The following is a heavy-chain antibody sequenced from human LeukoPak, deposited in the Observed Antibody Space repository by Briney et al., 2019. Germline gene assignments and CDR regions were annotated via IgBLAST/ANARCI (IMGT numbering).Heavy chain of an antibody. V-gene: IGHV3-9*01. CDR2: ISWNSGTM. D-gene: IGHD6-19*01. CDR1: GFTFDDYA. CDR3: AKDMEAAVAGTMNY. Sequence: PGGSLRLSCAASGFTFDDYAMHWVRQAPGKGLEWVSGISWNSGTMGYADPVKGRFTISRDNAENSLYLQMNSLRAEDTALYYCAKDMEAAVAGTMNYWGQGTLVTVSS. J-gene: IGHJ4*02.